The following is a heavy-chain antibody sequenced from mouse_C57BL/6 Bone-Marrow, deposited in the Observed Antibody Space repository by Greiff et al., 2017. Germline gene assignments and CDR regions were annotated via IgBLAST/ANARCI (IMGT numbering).Heavy chain of an antibody. CDR3: AIYDGYAWFAY. V-gene: IGHV1-63*01. Sequence: LVRPGTSVKMSCKASGYTFTNYWIGWAKQRPGHGLEWIGDIYPGGGYTNYNEKFKGKATLTADKSSSTAYMQFRSLTSEDSAIYYCAIYDGYAWFAYWGQGTLVTVSA. J-gene: IGHJ3*01. CDR1: GYTFTNYW. D-gene: IGHD2-3*01. CDR2: IYPGGGYT.